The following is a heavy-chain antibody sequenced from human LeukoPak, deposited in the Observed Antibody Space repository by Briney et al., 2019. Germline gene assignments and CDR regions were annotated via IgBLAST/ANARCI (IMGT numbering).Heavy chain of an antibody. V-gene: IGHV3-30*18. J-gene: IGHJ4*02. Sequence: GRSLRLSCAASGFTFSSYGMHWVRQAPGKGLEWVAVISYDGSNKYYAESVKGRFTISRDNSKTTLYMQMNSLRAEDTAVYYCAKGIGAYYGSGSYIAYWGQGTLVTVSS. CDR1: GFTFSSYG. CDR3: AKGIGAYYGSGSYIAY. D-gene: IGHD3-10*01. CDR2: ISYDGSNK.